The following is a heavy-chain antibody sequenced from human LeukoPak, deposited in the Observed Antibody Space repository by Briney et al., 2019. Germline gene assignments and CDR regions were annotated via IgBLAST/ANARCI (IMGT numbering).Heavy chain of an antibody. D-gene: IGHD4-17*01. CDR2: ISADSGNT. V-gene: IGHV1-18*01. J-gene: IGHJ4*02. CDR1: GYTFPSYG. CDR3: ARDPDYGDYHYFDY. Sequence: ASMKVSCKAYGYTFPSYGISWVRQAPGQGLEWMGWISADSGNTNYAQKFQGRVTITADKSTSTAYMELSSLRSEDTAVYYCARDPDYGDYHYFDYWGQGTLVTVSS.